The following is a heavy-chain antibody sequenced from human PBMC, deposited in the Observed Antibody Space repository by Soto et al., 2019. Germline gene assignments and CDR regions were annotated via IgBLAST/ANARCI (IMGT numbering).Heavy chain of an antibody. J-gene: IGHJ3*02. CDR1: RFTFSNAW. D-gene: IGHD6-19*01. V-gene: IGHV3-15*01. CDR3: TKRSGYSSGWDAFDI. Sequence: EVQLVESGGGLVKPGGSLRLSCAASRFTFSNAWMSWVRQAPGKGLEWVGRIKSKTDGGTTDYAAPVKGRFTISRDDSKNTLYLQMNSLKTEDTAVYYCTKRSGYSSGWDAFDIWGQGTMVTVSS. CDR2: IKSKTDGGTT.